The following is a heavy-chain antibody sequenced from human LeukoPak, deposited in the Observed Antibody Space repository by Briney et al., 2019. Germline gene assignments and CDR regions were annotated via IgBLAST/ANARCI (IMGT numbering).Heavy chain of an antibody. Sequence: GGSLILSCAVSGFTFRIYWMHWVRQAPGKGLEWVAVISYDGSNKYYADSVKGRFTISRDNSKNSLYLQMNSLRAEDTAVYYCARVLQALDYWGQGTLVTVSS. CDR3: ARVLQALDY. CDR2: ISYDGSNK. D-gene: IGHD4-11*01. CDR1: GFTFRIYW. J-gene: IGHJ4*02. V-gene: IGHV3-30*03.